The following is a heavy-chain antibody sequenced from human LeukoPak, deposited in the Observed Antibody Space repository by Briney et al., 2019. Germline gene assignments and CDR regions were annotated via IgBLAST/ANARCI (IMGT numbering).Heavy chain of an antibody. Sequence: SETLSLTCAVYGGSFSGYYWSWIRQPPGKGLEWIGKINHSGSTNYNPSLKSRVTISVDTSKNQFSLKLSSVTAADTAVYYCASYAGGYYYYYGMDVWGQGTTVTVSS. J-gene: IGHJ6*02. CDR1: GGSFSGYY. CDR3: ASYAGGYYYYYGMDV. V-gene: IGHV4-34*01. CDR2: INHSGST. D-gene: IGHD3-16*01.